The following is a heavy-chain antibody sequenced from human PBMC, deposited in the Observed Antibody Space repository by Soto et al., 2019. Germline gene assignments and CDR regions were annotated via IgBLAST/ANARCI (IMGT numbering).Heavy chain of an antibody. Sequence: EEQLLESGGGVVQPGGSLTISCAVAGFTFSSYAMSWFSQAPGKGLELVSVISGTGRVTNYAESVKGRFNNSRDNPKNTLYLEMKSLRAEDTAVYYCAKDVHYDIVTGIEYFDHWGQGTLVTVSS. CDR2: ISGTGRVT. CDR3: AKDVHYDIVTGIEYFDH. D-gene: IGHD3-9*01. J-gene: IGHJ1*01. V-gene: IGHV3-23*01. CDR1: GFTFSSYA.